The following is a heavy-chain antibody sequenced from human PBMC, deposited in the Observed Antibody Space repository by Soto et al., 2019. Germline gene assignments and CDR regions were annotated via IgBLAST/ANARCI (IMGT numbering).Heavy chain of an antibody. CDR1: GASVSSGSYY. CDR3: ARETGTTFSSWFDP. Sequence: SETLSLTCTVSGASVSSGSYYWSWIRQPQGKGLEWIGYIYYSRSTNYNPPLKSRVTISVDTSKNQFSLKLSSVTAADTAAYYCARETGTTFSSWFDPWGQGTLVTVSS. D-gene: IGHD1-7*01. V-gene: IGHV4-61*01. CDR2: IYYSRST. J-gene: IGHJ5*02.